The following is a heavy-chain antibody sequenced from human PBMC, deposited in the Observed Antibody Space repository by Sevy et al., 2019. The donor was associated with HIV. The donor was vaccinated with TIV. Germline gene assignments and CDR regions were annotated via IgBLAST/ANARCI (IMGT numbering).Heavy chain of an antibody. J-gene: IGHJ3*02. CDR2: ITGISTYT. V-gene: IGHV3-11*06. CDR3: ASRGLSNMWDAFDI. D-gene: IGHD2-21*01. CDR1: GFTFSDYY. Sequence: GGSLRLSCAASGFTFSDYYMSWIRQAPGKGLEWVSYITGISTYTNYADSVKGRFTVSRDNARNSMYLQMNSLRAEDTAVYYCASRGLSNMWDAFDIWGQGTMVTVSS.